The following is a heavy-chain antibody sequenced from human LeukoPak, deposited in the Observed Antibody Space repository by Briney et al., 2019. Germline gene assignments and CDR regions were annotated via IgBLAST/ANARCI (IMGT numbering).Heavy chain of an antibody. J-gene: IGHJ4*02. V-gene: IGHV1-2*06. CDR3: ARSWSYFARPYDSSGTDFDY. CDR1: GYTFTGYY. CDR2: INPNSGGT. Sequence: ASVTVSCKASGYTFTGYYMHWVRQAPGPGLEWMGRINPNSGGTNYAQKFQGRVTMTRDTSISTAYMELSRLRSDDTAVYYCARSWSYFARPYDSSGTDFDYWGQGTLVTVSS. D-gene: IGHD3-22*01.